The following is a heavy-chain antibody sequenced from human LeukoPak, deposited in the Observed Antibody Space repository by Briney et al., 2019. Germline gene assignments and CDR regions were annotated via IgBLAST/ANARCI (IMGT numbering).Heavy chain of an antibody. CDR2: ISSSSSYI. D-gene: IGHD3-10*01. CDR1: GFTFSSYS. V-gene: IGHV3-21*01. J-gene: IGHJ4*02. Sequence: KPGGSLRLSCAASGFTFSSYSMNWVRQAPGKGLEWVSSISSSSSYIYYADSVKGRFTISRDNAKNSLYLQMNSLRAEDTAVYYCARGPPYYYGSGRRLDYWGQGTLVTVSS. CDR3: ARGPPYYYGSGRRLDY.